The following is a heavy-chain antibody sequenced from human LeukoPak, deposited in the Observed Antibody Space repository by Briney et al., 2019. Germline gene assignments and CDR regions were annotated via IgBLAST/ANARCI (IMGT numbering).Heavy chain of an antibody. CDR2: IIPIFGTA. V-gene: IGHV1-69*13. J-gene: IGHJ4*02. D-gene: IGHD3-16*02. Sequence: GASVKVSCKASGYTFTSYGISWVRQAPGQGLEWMGGIIPIFGTANYAQKFQGRVTITADESTSTAYMELSSLRSEDTAVYYCARDRVVWGSYRYFVYWGQGTLVTVSS. CDR1: GYTFTSYG. CDR3: ARDRVVWGSYRYFVY.